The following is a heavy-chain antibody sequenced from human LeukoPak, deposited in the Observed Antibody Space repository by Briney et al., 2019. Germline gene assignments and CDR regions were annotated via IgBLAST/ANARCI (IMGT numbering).Heavy chain of an antibody. D-gene: IGHD2-15*01. Sequence: PGGSLRLSCAASGFTFSSYWMHWVRQAPGKGLMWVSRTNGDDTVTTYADSVKGRFTISRDNAKNTLYLQMNSLRAEDTAVYYCARDLGSGGSCYRNWGQGTLVTVSS. CDR1: GFTFSSYW. J-gene: IGHJ4*02. CDR3: ARDLGSGGSCYRN. V-gene: IGHV3-74*01. CDR2: TNGDDTVT.